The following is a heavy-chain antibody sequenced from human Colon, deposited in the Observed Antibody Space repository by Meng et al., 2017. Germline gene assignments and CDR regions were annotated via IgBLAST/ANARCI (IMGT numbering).Heavy chain of an antibody. V-gene: IGHV4-61*01. Sequence: QVQLQESGPGLVRPSETLSRTGSGGSVSSGSHYWSWIRQPPGKGLEWIGYIDYSRSINYYPSLKSRVTMSVDTSKNQFSLNLSSVTAADTAVYYCAGGPWELDYWGQGTLVTVSS. CDR1: GGSVSSGSHY. J-gene: IGHJ4*02. D-gene: IGHD1-26*01. CDR2: IDYSRSI. CDR3: AGGPWELDY.